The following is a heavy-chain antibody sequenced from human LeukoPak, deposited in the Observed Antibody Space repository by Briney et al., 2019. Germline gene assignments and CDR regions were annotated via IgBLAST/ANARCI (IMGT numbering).Heavy chain of an antibody. D-gene: IGHD3-3*01. CDR1: GGSISSSSYY. J-gene: IGHJ3*02. Sequence: SETLSLTCTVSGGSISSSSYYWGWIRQPPGKGLEWIGSIYYSGSTYYNPSLKSRVTISVDTSKNQFSLKLSSVTAADTAVYYCARTYYDFWSGYSQDRAFDIWGQGTMVTVSS. CDR2: IYYSGST. V-gene: IGHV4-39*01. CDR3: ARTYYDFWSGYSQDRAFDI.